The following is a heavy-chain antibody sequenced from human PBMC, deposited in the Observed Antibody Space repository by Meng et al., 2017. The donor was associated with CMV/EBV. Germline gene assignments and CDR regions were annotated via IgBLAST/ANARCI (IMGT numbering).Heavy chain of an antibody. CDR3: ARGGYYYDSSGYLKG. V-gene: IGHV1-69*05. Sequence: SVKVSCKASGGTFSSYAISWVRQAPGQGLEWMGGIIPIFGTANYAQKFQGRVTITTDESTSTAYMELSSLRSEDTAVYYCARGGYYYDSSGYLKGWGQGTLVTVSS. D-gene: IGHD3-22*01. J-gene: IGHJ4*02. CDR1: GGTFSSYA. CDR2: IIPIFGTA.